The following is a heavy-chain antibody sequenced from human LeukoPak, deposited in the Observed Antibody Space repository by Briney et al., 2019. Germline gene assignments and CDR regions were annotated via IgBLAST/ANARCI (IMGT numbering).Heavy chain of an antibody. CDR1: GGSVSSGSYY. CDR2: IYYSGST. V-gene: IGHV4-61*01. J-gene: IGHJ5*02. CDR3: ARGRPIYCSGGPSCHGGWFDP. Sequence: SETLSLTCSVSGGSVSSGSYYWSRIRQPPGKGLEWIGYIYYSGSTNYNPSLKSRVTISVDTSKNQFSLKLSSVTAAGTAVYYCARGRPIYCSGGPSCHGGWFDPWGQGTLVTVSS. D-gene: IGHD2-15*01.